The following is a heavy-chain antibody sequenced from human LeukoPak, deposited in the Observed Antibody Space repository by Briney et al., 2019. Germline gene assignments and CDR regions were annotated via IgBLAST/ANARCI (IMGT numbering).Heavy chain of an antibody. CDR2: IYYSGST. V-gene: IGHV4-30-4*08. D-gene: IGHD4-17*01. CDR1: GVSMSSGAFY. J-gene: IGHJ3*02. CDR3: ARAFPFDDYGDPDAFDI. Sequence: SETLSLTCTVSGVSMSSGAFYWSWIRQHPGKGLEWIGNIYYSGSTYYNPSLKSRVTISADRSKNQFSLKLTSVTAADTAVYYCARAFPFDDYGDPDAFDIWGQGTMVTVSS.